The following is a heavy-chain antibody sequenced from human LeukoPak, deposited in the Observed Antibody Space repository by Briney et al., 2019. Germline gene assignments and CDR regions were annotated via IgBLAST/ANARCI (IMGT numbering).Heavy chain of an antibody. Sequence: ASVKVSCKASGYTFTSYYIDWVRQAPGQGLEWMGVINPSGGSTRYAQKFQGRVTMTGDTSTRTVYMELSSLTSADTAVYYCARGTTDDYWGQGTPDTVSS. V-gene: IGHV1-46*01. J-gene: IGHJ4*02. CDR3: ARGTTDDY. CDR2: INPSGGST. D-gene: IGHD1-1*01. CDR1: GYTFTSYY.